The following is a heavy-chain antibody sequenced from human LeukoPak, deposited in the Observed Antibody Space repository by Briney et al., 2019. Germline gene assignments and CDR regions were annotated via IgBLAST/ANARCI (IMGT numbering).Heavy chain of an antibody. CDR2: ISSSGSTI. CDR3: ARDRSSGWSYGMDV. V-gene: IGHV3-11*01. CDR1: GFTFSDYY. D-gene: IGHD6-19*01. Sequence: PGGSLRLSCAASGFTFSDYYMSWIRQAPGKGLEWVSYISSSGSTIYYADSVKGRFTISRVNAKNSLYLQMNSLRAEDTAVYYCARDRSSGWSYGMDVWGQGTTVTVSS. J-gene: IGHJ6*02.